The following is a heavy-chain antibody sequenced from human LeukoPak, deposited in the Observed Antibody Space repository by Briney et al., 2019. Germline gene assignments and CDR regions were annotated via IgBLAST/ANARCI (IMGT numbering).Heavy chain of an antibody. D-gene: IGHD5-24*01. CDR2: ITRSTCYI. V-gene: IGHV3-21*01. Sequence: GRSLRLSRAPSGFNFSAYSVNCVRQAPGKGLEWGSSITRSTCYIYFADSVRGRFSISRDNAKNSLYLQMNSLRAEDTAVYYCARDPNPRDGGYWGQGTLVTVSS. J-gene: IGHJ4*02. CDR3: ARDPNPRDGGY. CDR1: GFNFSAYS.